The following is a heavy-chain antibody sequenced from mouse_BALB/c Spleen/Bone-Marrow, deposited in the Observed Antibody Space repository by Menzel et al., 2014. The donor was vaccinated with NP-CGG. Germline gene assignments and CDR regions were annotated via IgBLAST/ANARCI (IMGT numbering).Heavy chain of an antibody. V-gene: IGHV1-7*01. D-gene: IGHD2-1*01. CDR1: GYTFTSYC. J-gene: IGHJ4*01. CDR2: INPSTGYI. CDR3: ASPYGNYDAMDY. Sequence: VQLQQSGAELAKPGASVMMSCKASGYTFTSYCMHWVKQRPGQGLEWIGYINPSTGYIEYNQKFKDKATLTADKSSSTSYIQQSSLTSEDTAVYYCASPYGNYDAMDYWGQGTSVTVSS.